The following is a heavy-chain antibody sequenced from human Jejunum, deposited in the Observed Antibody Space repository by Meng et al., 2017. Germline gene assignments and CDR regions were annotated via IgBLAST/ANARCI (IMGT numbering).Heavy chain of an antibody. CDR1: GFTFSGYW. V-gene: IGHV3-74*01. Sequence: GEALKTSCAASGFTFSGYWMHWFRQGTGKSLVWLSHINSDGTGTSYAVSVRGRFTISRDNAKNTLYLQMNSRTVEDTAVYYWVRYGPNYFDQWGQGTLVTVSS. CDR3: VRYGPNYFDQ. J-gene: IGHJ4*02. CDR2: INSDGTGT. D-gene: IGHD3-10*01.